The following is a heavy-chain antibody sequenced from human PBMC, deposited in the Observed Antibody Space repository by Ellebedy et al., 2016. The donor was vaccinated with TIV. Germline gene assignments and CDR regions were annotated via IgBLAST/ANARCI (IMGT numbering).Heavy chain of an antibody. CDR1: GFSFSDYG. V-gene: IGHV3-30*18. CDR3: AKVGHSGYENWYFDL. D-gene: IGHD5-12*01. CDR2: ISNDGRSK. Sequence: PGGSLRLSCVASGFSFSDYGMHWVRQAPGKGLEWVANISNDGRSKKHGDSVKGRFTISRDNSKNTLYLQMNSLRAEDTAVYYCAKVGHSGYENWYFDLWGRGTLVTVSS. J-gene: IGHJ2*01.